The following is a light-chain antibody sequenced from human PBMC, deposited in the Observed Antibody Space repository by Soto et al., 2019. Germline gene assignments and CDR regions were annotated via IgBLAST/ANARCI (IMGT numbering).Light chain of an antibody. V-gene: IGLV2-14*01. J-gene: IGLJ3*02. CDR2: GVS. CDR1: SSDVGGYKY. CDR3: MSYTGSTTTHWV. Sequence: QSALTQPASVSGSPGQSITISCTGTSSDVGGYKYVSWYQHHPGKAPKLMILGVSNRPSGISGRFSGSKSGNTASLTISGLQPEDEADYYCMSYTGSTTTHWVLGGGTQLTVL.